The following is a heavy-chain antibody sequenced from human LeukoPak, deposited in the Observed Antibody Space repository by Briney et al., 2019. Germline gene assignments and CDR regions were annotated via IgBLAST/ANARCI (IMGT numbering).Heavy chain of an antibody. CDR2: ISASGGST. V-gene: IGHV3-23*01. J-gene: IGHJ3*02. CDR1: GFTFSTNA. CDR3: AKYVVVTGADTFDI. D-gene: IGHD2-21*02. Sequence: GGSLRLSCLTSGFTFSTNAMSWVRQAPGKGLEWVSGISASGGSTSYADSVRGRFTISRDNSKNTLYVQMNSLRDEDTAVYYCAKYVVVTGADTFDIWGQGTMVTVSS.